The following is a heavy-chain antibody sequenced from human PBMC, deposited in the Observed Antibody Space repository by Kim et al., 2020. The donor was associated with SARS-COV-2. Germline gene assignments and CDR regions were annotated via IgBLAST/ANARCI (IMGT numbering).Heavy chain of an antibody. J-gene: IGHJ4*02. CDR3: AKSRITMVRGVIHPLDY. Sequence: GGSLRLSCAASGFTFSSYAMHWVRQAPGKGLEWVAVIWYDGSNKYYADSVKGRFTISRDNSKNTLYLQMNSLRAEDTAVYYCAKSRITMVRGVIHPLDYWGQGTLVTVSS. V-gene: IGHV3-33*06. CDR1: GFTFSSYA. D-gene: IGHD3-10*01. CDR2: IWYDGSNK.